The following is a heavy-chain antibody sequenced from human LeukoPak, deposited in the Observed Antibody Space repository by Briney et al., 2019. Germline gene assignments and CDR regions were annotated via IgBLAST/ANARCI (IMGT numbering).Heavy chain of an antibody. J-gene: IGHJ5*02. CDR2: INPSGGST. V-gene: IGHV1-46*01. CDR1: GYTLTSYY. CDR3: ARDPTTGTSPNWFDP. Sequence: ASVKVSCKASGYTLTSYYMHWVRQAPGQGLEWMGIINPSGGSTSYAQKFQGRVTMTRDTSTSTVYMELSSLRSEDTAVYYCARDPTTGTSPNWFDPCGQGTLVTVSS. D-gene: IGHD1-1*01.